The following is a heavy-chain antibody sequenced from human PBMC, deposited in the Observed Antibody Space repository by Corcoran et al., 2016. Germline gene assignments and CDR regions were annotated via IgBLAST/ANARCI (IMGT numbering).Heavy chain of an antibody. V-gene: IGHV3-15*07. CDR3: TTTTYYYVSSGYYPPWYYGMDV. J-gene: IGHJ6*02. Sequence: EVQLVESGGGLVKPGGSLRLSCAASGFTFSNAWMNWVRQAPGKGLEWVGRIKSKTDGGTTDYAAPVKGRFTISRDDSKNTLYLQMNSLKTEDTAVYYCTTTTYYYVSSGYYPPWYYGMDVWGQGTTVTVSS. CDR1: GFTFSNAW. CDR2: IKSKTDGGTT. D-gene: IGHD3-22*01.